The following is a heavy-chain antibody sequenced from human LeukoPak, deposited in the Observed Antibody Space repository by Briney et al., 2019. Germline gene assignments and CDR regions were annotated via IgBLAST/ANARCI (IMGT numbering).Heavy chain of an antibody. J-gene: IGHJ6*02. D-gene: IGHD3-22*01. CDR1: GDTFSSYA. CDR2: INPNSGGT. Sequence: ASVKVSCKASGDTFSSYAISWVRQAPGQGLEWMGWINPNSGGTNYAQKFQGWVTMTRDTSISTAYMELSRLRSDDTAVYYCARDTPSSGYYSGPPPRYGMDVWGQGTTVTVSS. CDR3: ARDTPSSGYYSGPPPRYGMDV. V-gene: IGHV1-2*04.